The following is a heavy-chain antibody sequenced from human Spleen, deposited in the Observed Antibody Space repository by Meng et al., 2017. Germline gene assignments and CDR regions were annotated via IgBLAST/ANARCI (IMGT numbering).Heavy chain of an antibody. CDR3: ARGPTTMAHDFDY. CDR1: GGSFSDYS. J-gene: IGHJ4*02. D-gene: IGHD4-11*01. Sequence: QRHRVGEGVLRPSGTLTLSGVVSGGSFSDYSWSWIRQPPGKGLEWIGEINHSGSTNYNPSLESRATISVDTSQNNLSLKLSSVTAADSAVYYCARGPTTMAHDFDYWGQGTLVTVSS. V-gene: IGHV4-34*01. CDR2: INHSGST.